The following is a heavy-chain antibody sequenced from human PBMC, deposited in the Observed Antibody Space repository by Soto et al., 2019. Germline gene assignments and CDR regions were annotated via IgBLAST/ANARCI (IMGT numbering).Heavy chain of an antibody. Sequence: GGSLRLFCAASGFTFSSFGMHWVRRAPGKGLEWVAIIWYDGTNKYYADSVKGRSTISRDNSKNTLYLQMNSMRVEDTAVYYCARGTDSSACDYCGQGTLVPV. CDR3: ARGTDSSACDY. CDR1: GFTFSSFG. D-gene: IGHD6-6*01. CDR2: IWYDGTNK. V-gene: IGHV3-33*01. J-gene: IGHJ4*02.